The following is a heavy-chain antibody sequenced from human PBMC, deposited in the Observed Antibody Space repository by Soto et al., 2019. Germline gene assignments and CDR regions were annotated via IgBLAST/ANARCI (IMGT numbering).Heavy chain of an antibody. CDR3: AKSLVFVDHAYLDV. Sequence: QVQLVQSGAEVRKPGSSVKVSCEASGGSFISYIFTWVRQAPGQGLEWMGRSIPIQGRADYALKFQDRVTITAHRSTQTVYMELRSLRPEDTALYSCAKSLVFVDHAYLDVWGKGTTVTVSS. CDR1: GGSFISYI. J-gene: IGHJ6*03. CDR2: SIPIQGRA. V-gene: IGHV1-69*02. D-gene: IGHD2-21*01.